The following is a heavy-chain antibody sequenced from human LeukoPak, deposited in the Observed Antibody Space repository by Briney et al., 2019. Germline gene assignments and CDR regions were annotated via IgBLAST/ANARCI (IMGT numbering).Heavy chain of an antibody. D-gene: IGHD6-6*01. V-gene: IGHV1-2*02. J-gene: IGHJ6*03. CDR2: INPNSGGT. CDR1: GYTFTGHY. CDR3: ARVAVRGIAARQSYYYYMDV. Sequence: ASVKVSCMASGYTFTGHYMHWVRQAPGQGLEWMGWINPNSGGTNYAQKFQGRVTMTRDTSISTAYMELSRLRSDDTAVYYCARVAVRGIAARQSYYYYMDVWGKGTTVTVSS.